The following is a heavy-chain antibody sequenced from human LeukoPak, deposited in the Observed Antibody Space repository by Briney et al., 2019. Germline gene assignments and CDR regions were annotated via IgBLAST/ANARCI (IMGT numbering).Heavy chain of an antibody. Sequence: GRSLRLSCAASGFTFRNAWMSWVRQIPGKGLEWVGRIRTTATSYATPVKGRFIISRDDSKNRVFLQMNSLKTEDTAVYYCTTDYDDSGGDGDFDYWGQGTLVTVSS. J-gene: IGHJ4*02. CDR1: GFTFRNAW. V-gene: IGHV3-15*01. CDR3: TTDYDDSGGDGDFDY. CDR2: IRTTAT. D-gene: IGHD2-21*01.